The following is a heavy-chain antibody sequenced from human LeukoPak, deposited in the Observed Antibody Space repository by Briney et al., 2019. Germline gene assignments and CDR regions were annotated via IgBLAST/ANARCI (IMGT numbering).Heavy chain of an antibody. J-gene: IGHJ6*02. CDR1: GGTFSSYA. Sequence: SVKVSCKASGGTFSSYAISWVRQAPGQGLEWMGGIIPIFGTANYAQKFQGRVTITADESTSTAYMELSSLRSEDTAVYYCAREQARTTMIVVVPKDYYGMDVWGQGTTVTVSS. D-gene: IGHD3-22*01. CDR3: AREQARTTMIVVVPKDYYGMDV. V-gene: IGHV1-69*13. CDR2: IIPIFGTA.